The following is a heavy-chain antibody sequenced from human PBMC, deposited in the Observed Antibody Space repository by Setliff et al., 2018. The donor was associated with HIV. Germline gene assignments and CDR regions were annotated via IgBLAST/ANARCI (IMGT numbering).Heavy chain of an antibody. V-gene: IGHV4-38-2*01. D-gene: IGHD6-13*01. J-gene: IGHJ4*02. Sequence: PSETLSLTCAVSGYSISSGDYWGWVRQPPEKGREWIGSFYHSGSTYYNPSLKSRVTISVDTSKNQFSLKLSAVTAADTAVYYCARGESGYSSSWYPLPFDYWGQGTLVTVSS. CDR3: ARGESGYSSSWYPLPFDY. CDR2: FYHSGST. CDR1: GYSISSGDY.